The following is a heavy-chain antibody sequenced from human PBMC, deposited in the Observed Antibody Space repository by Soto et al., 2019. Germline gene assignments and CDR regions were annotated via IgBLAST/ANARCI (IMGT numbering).Heavy chain of an antibody. CDR3: ARGRNRRPIDY. CDR2: INHSGST. V-gene: IGHV4-34*01. CDR1: GGSFSGYY. Sequence: LSLTCAVYGGSFSGYYWSWIRQPPGKGLEWIGEINHSGSTNYNPSLKSRVSISVDTSKNQFSLKLSSVTAADTAVYYCARGRNRRPIDYWGQGTLVTVSS. D-gene: IGHD6-6*01. J-gene: IGHJ4*02.